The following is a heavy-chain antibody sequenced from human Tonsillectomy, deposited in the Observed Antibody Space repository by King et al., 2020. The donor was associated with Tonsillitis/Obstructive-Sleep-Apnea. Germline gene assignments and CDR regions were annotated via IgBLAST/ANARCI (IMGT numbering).Heavy chain of an antibody. V-gene: IGHV4-59*01. CDR3: AREGAVMNAFDI. D-gene: IGHD2-8*01. J-gene: IGHJ3*02. CDR1: GGSISGYY. Sequence: QVQLQESGPGLVKPSETLSLTCTVSGGSISGYYWSWIRQPPGKGLECIGYIYYSGSTNYNPSLKSRVTISVDTSTNQFSLKLSSVTAADTAVYYCAREGAVMNAFDIWGQGTMVTVSS. CDR2: IYYSGST.